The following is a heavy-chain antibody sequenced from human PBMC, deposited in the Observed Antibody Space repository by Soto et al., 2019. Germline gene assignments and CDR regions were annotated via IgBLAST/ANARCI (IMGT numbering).Heavy chain of an antibody. J-gene: IGHJ4*02. Sequence: QVQLVQSGAEVKKPGSSVKVSCKASGGTFSSYTISWVRQAPGQGLEWMGRIIPILGIANYAQKFQGRVTIPADKSTSTAYMELSSLRSEDTAVYYCARESASPSPGANYGYWGQGTLVTVSS. D-gene: IGHD3-16*01. CDR1: GGTFSSYT. CDR2: IIPILGIA. CDR3: ARESASPSPGANYGY. V-gene: IGHV1-69*08.